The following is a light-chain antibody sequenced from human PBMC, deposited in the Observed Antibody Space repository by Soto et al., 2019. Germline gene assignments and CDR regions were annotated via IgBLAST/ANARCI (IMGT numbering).Light chain of an antibody. CDR1: QSVSIH. J-gene: IGKJ5*01. CDR2: DAS. Sequence: EIVMTQSPATLSVSPGEGATVSCRASQSVSIHLAWYHHKPGHAPRLLSYDASTRATGIPARFSGSGSETEFTLTISSLQSEDFAVYDGQLYHVWPITFGHVRRL. V-gene: IGKV3-15*01. CDR3: QLYHVWPIT.